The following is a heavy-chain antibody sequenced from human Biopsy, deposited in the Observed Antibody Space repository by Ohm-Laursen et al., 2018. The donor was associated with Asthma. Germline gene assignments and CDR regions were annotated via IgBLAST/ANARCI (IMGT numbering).Heavy chain of an antibody. D-gene: IGHD3-3*01. CDR1: GGSISSSSYY. CDR3: ARRITIFGVVAYFDY. Sequence: TLSLTCPVSGGSISSSSYYWGWIRQPPGKGLEWIGGIYYSGSTYYNPSLKSRVTIFVDTSKNQFFLKLSSVTAADMAVYYCARRITIFGVVAYFDYWGQGTLVTVSS. J-gene: IGHJ4*02. CDR2: IYYSGST. V-gene: IGHV4-39*01.